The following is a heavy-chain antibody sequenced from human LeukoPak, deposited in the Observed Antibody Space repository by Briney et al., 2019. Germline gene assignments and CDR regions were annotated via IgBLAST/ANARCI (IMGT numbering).Heavy chain of an antibody. V-gene: IGHV3-9*01. J-gene: IGHJ5*02. D-gene: IGHD7-27*01. CDR3: AKDPWGP. CDR2: LNWNSGII. Sequence: GGSLRLSCAASGFTFDDYTMHWVRQAPGKGLEWVSGLNWNSGIIAYADSVKGRFTISRDNAKNSLYLQMNSLRAEDTAVYYCAKDPWGPWGQGTLVTVSS. CDR1: GFTFDDYT.